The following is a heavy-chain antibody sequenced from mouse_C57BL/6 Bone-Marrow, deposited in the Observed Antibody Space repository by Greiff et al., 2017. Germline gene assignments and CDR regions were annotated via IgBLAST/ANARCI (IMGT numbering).Heavy chain of an antibody. Sequence: EVNVVESGGDLVKPGGSLKLSCAASGFTFSSYGMSWVRQTPDKRLEWVATISSGGSYTYYPDSVKGRFTISRDNAKNTLYLQMSSLKSEDTAMYYCASYGYDGFAYWGQGTLVTVSA. CDR2: ISSGGSYT. CDR3: ASYGYDGFAY. D-gene: IGHD2-2*01. CDR1: GFTFSSYG. J-gene: IGHJ3*01. V-gene: IGHV5-6*01.